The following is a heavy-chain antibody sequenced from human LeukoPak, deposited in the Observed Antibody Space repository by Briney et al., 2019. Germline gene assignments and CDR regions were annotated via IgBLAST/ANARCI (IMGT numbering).Heavy chain of an antibody. CDR2: IYTSGST. CDR1: GGSISSYY. D-gene: IGHD2-2*01. Sequence: SETLSLTCTVSGGSISSYYWSWIPQPAGKGLEWIGRIYTSGSTNYNPSLKSRVTMSVDTSKNQFSLKLSSVTAADTAVYYCARSLVVPAAPGYYYYYMDVWGKGTTVTVSS. CDR3: ARSLVVPAAPGYYYYYMDV. V-gene: IGHV4-4*07. J-gene: IGHJ6*03.